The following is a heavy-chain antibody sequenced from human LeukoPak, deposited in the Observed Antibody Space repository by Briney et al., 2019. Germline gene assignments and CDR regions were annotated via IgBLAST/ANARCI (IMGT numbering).Heavy chain of an antibody. Sequence: GGSLRLSCTASGFTFDDYGMSWVRQAPGKGLEWIGGINWNGGSTDYADSVKGRFTISRDTAKNSLYMQMNSLRSDATAVYSCWKSGYNRFDYWGQGTLVTVSS. CDR3: WKSGYNRFDY. J-gene: IGHJ4*02. CDR2: INWNGGST. V-gene: IGHV3-20*04. D-gene: IGHD5-24*01. CDR1: GFTFDDYG.